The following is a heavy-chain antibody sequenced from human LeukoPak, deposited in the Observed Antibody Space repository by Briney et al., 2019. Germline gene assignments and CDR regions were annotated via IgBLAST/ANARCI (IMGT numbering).Heavy chain of an antibody. J-gene: IGHJ4*02. D-gene: IGHD6-19*01. CDR2: ISSSSSYI. CDR1: GFSFISYW. CDR3: ARGYSSG. V-gene: IGHV3-21*01. Sequence: GGSLRLSCAASGFSFISYWMSWVRQAPGKGLEWVSSISSSSSYIYYADSVKGRFTISRDNAKNSLYLQMNSLRAEDTAVYYCARGYSSGWGRGTLVTVSS.